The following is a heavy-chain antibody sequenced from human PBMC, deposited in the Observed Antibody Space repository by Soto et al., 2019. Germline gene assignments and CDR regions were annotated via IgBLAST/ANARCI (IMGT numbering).Heavy chain of an antibody. CDR2: ISYDGSNK. J-gene: IGHJ1*01. CDR1: GFTFSSYG. Sequence: QVQLVESGGGVVQPGRSLRLSCAASGFTFSSYGMHWVRQAPGKGLEWVAVISYDGSNKYYADSVKGRFTISRDNSKNPLYLQMNSLRAEDTAVYYWAKGNVGYFQHWGQGTLVTVSS. D-gene: IGHD1-1*01. CDR3: AKGNVGYFQH. V-gene: IGHV3-30*18.